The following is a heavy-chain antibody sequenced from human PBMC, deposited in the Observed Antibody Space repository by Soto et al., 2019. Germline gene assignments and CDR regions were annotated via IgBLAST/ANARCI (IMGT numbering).Heavy chain of an antibody. D-gene: IGHD1-26*01. CDR1: GGSISSYY. V-gene: IGHV4-4*07. Sequence: SETLSLTCTVSGGSISSYYWSWIRQPAGKVLEWIGRIYTSGSTNYKPSLKSRVTMSVDTSKNQFSLKLSSVTAADTAVYYCASSPSLNSGNYDNYFDYWGQGTLVTVSS. CDR2: IYTSGST. CDR3: ASSPSLNSGNYDNYFDY. J-gene: IGHJ4*02.